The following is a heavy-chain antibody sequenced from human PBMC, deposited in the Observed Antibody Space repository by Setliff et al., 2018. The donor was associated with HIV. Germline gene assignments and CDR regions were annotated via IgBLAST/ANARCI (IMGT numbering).Heavy chain of an antibody. J-gene: IGHJ4*02. CDR2: IGQDGSEK. D-gene: IGHD2-15*01. Sequence: PGGSLRLSCAASRFDFNNYWMCWVRQAPGKGLEWVANIGQDGSEKNYVDSVKGRFTISRDNAKNSMDLQMNSLRAEDTAIYYCAREPCSGGSCYSGYFDYWGQGTLVTVSS. V-gene: IGHV3-7*01. CDR3: AREPCSGGSCYSGYFDY. CDR1: RFDFNNYW.